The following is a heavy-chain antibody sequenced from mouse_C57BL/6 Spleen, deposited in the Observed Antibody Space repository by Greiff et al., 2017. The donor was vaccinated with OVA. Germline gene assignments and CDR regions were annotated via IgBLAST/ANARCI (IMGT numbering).Heavy chain of an antibody. Sequence: QVQLKQPGAELVMPGASVKLSCKASGYTFTSYWMHWVKQRPGQGLEWIGEIDPSDSYTNYNQKFKGKSTLTVDKSSSTAYMQLSSLTSEDSAVYYCARSWGNYGYFDVWGTGTTVTVSS. D-gene: IGHD2-1*01. CDR1: GYTFTSYW. V-gene: IGHV1-69*01. CDR3: ARSWGNYGYFDV. CDR2: IDPSDSYT. J-gene: IGHJ1*03.